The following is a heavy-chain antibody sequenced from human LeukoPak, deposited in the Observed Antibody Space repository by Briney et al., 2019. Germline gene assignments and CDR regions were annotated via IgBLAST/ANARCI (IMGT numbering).Heavy chain of an antibody. D-gene: IGHD3-10*01. V-gene: IGHV1-2*02. J-gene: IGHJ4*02. Sequence: ASVKGSCKASGYTFTGYYMHWVRQAPGQGLEWMGWINPNSGGTTYAQKFQGRVTMTRDTSISTAFMELTRLRSDDTAVYYCARDAYGLGSYPDYWGQGTLVTVSS. CDR2: INPNSGGT. CDR1: GYTFTGYY. CDR3: ARDAYGLGSYPDY.